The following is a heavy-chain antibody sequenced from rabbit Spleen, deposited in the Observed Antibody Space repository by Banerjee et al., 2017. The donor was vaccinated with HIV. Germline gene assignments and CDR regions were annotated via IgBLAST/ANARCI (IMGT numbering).Heavy chain of an antibody. J-gene: IGHJ4*01. CDR1: GFSFSSSYW. CDR2: IYTGVGST. D-gene: IGHD6-1*01. V-gene: IGHV1S45*01. Sequence: QEQLVESGGDLVKPEGSLTLTCTASGFSFSSSYWICWVRQAPGKGLEWIGCIYTGVGSTDYASWAKGRFTISKTSSTTVTLQMTSLTDADTATYFCARSDYSFGYVGYVSVAVYYFKLWGPGTLVTVS. CDR3: ARSDYSFGYVGYVSVAVYYFKL.